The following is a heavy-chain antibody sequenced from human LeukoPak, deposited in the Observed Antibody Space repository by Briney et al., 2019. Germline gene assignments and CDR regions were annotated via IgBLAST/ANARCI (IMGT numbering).Heavy chain of an antibody. J-gene: IGHJ4*02. CDR3: AKATGITMIVVVPRYFDY. Sequence: GGSLRLSCAASGFTFSSYAMSWVRQAPGKGLEWVSAISGSGGSTYYADSVKGRFTISRDNSKNTLYLQMNSLRAEDTAVYYCAKATGITMIVVVPRYFDYWGQGTLVTVSS. CDR1: GFTFSSYA. V-gene: IGHV3-23*01. CDR2: ISGSGGST. D-gene: IGHD3-22*01.